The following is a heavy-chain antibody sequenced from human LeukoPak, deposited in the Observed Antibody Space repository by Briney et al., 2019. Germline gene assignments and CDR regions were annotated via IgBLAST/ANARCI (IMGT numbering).Heavy chain of an antibody. CDR1: GFTFSSYS. CDR3: ARLKGGCSAGSCYALN. CDR2: ISSSSSYI. D-gene: IGHD2-15*01. Sequence: GGSLRLSCAASGFTFSSYSMNWVRQAPGKGLEWVSSISSSSSYIYYADSVKGRFTISRDNAKNSLYLQMNSLRAEDTAVYYCARLKGGCSAGSCYALNWGQGTLVTVSS. V-gene: IGHV3-21*01. J-gene: IGHJ4*02.